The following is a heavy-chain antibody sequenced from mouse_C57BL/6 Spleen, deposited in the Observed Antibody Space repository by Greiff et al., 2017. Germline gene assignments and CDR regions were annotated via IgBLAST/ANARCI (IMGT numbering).Heavy chain of an antibody. V-gene: IGHV1-74*01. CDR3: AMLGPAWYVDV. J-gene: IGHJ1*03. CDR2: IHPSDSDT. CDR1: GYTFTSYW. Sequence: QVQLQQPGAELVKPGASVKVSCKASGYTFTSYWMHWVKQRPGQGLEWIGRIHPSDSDTNYNQQFKGKATLTVAQSSSTAYMQLSSLTTEDAAVDYCAMLGPAWYVDVGGTGTTVTVAS.